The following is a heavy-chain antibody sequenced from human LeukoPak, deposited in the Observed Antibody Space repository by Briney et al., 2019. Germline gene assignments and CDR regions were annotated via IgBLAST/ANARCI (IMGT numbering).Heavy chain of an antibody. D-gene: IGHD1-26*01. CDR1: GFTFSSYA. J-gene: IGHJ4*02. CDR3: ARGVGATNHFDY. V-gene: IGHV3-30-3*01. CDR2: ISYDGSNK. Sequence: GRSLRLSCAASGFTFSSYAMHWVRQAPGKGLEWVAVISYDGSNKYYADSVKGRFTIPRDNSKNTLYLQMNSLRAEDTAVYYCARGVGATNHFDYWGQGTLVTVSS.